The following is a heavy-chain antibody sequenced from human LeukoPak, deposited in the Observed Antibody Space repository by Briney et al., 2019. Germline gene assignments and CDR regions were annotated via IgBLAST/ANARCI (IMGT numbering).Heavy chain of an antibody. J-gene: IGHJ6*03. D-gene: IGHD6-19*01. CDR3: AREASQWLPYYYYMDV. CDR2: IYTSGST. V-gene: IGHV4-61*02. Sequence: SETLSLTCTVSGGSISSGSYYWSWIRQPAGKGLEWIGRIYTSGSTNYNPSLKSRVTISVDTSKNQFSLKLSSVTAADTAVYYCAREASQWLPYYYYMDVWGKGTTVTVSS. CDR1: GGSISSGSYY.